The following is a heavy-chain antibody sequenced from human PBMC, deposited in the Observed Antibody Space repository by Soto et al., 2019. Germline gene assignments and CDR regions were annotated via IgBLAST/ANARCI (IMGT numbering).Heavy chain of an antibody. D-gene: IGHD3-9*01. V-gene: IGHV3-23*01. CDR2: ISGSGGST. J-gene: IGHJ3*02. CDR1: GFTFSSYA. CDR3: ALLWTYYDILTSSQKSDAFDI. Sequence: PGGSLRLFCAASGFTFSSYAMSWVRQAPGKGLEWVSAISGSGGSTYYADSVKGRFTISRDNSKNTLYLQMNSLRAEDTAVYYCALLWTYYDILTSSQKSDAFDIWGQGTMVTVSS.